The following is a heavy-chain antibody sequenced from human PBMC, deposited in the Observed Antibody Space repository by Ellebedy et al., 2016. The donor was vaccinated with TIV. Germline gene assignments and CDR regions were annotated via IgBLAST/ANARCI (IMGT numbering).Heavy chain of an antibody. CDR1: GFTFDDYA. CDR3: AKGVGVGYGMDV. J-gene: IGHJ6*02. D-gene: IGHD1-26*01. Sequence: PGGSLRLSCAASGFTFDDYAMHRVRQAPGKGLEWVSLISGDGGSTYYADSVKGRFTISRYNSKNSMYLQMNSLRTEDNALYYCAKGVGVGYGMDVWGQGTTVTVSS. V-gene: IGHV3-43*02. CDR2: ISGDGGST.